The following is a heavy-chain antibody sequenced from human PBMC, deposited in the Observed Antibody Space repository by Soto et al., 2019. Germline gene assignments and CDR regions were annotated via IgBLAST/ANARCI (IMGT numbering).Heavy chain of an antibody. CDR1: GYTFTSYA. CDR2: INAGNGNT. J-gene: IGHJ6*02. Sequence: ASVKVSCQASGYTFTSYAMHWARHAPGQRLEWMGWINAGNGNTKYSQKIQGRVTITRDTSATTAYLELSSLRSEDTAVYYCAREGDALYSRGWLGCYYYGMDVWGQGTTVTVSS. CDR3: AREGDALYSRGWLGCYYYGMDV. D-gene: IGHD6-19*01. V-gene: IGHV1-3*01.